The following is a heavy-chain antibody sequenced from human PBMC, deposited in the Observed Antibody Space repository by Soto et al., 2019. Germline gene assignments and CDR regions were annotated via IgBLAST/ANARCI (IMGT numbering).Heavy chain of an antibody. V-gene: IGHV4-4*02. J-gene: IGHJ4*02. CDR1: GGSISTNW. D-gene: IGHD6-19*01. Sequence: QVQLQESGPGLMKPSGTLSLTCAVSGGSISTNWWSWVRQPPGKGLEWIGEIYHSGSTNYNPSLKNRVTMSVDKSQNHLSLNLNSVTAANTAVYYCARHIAVSGTRGLDFWGQGTLVTVSS. CDR2: IYHSGST. CDR3: ARHIAVSGTRGLDF.